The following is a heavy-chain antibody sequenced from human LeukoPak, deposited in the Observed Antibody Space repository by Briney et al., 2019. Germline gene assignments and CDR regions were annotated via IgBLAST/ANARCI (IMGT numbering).Heavy chain of an antibody. CDR2: VYAGGFT. CDR1: GFTVTSNY. CDR3: VRDRWPGLGDF. V-gene: IGHV3-66*01. Sequence: GGSLRLSCAASGFTVTSNYMSWVRQAPGKGLEWVAVVYAGGFTYYADPVKGRFTISRDNSKNTLYLQMSSLRAEDTAVYYCVRDRWPGLGDFWGQGTTVTVSS. D-gene: IGHD6-19*01. J-gene: IGHJ6*02.